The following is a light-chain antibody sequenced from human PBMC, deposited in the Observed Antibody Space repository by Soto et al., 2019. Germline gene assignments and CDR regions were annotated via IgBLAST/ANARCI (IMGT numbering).Light chain of an antibody. CDR3: QQYNNWPPELT. CDR2: GAS. CDR1: QSVSSN. V-gene: IGKV3-15*01. J-gene: IGKJ4*01. Sequence: EIVMTQSPATLSVSPGDKATLSCRASQSVSSNLAWYQQKPGQAPRLLIYGASTRATGIPARFSGSGSGTEFTLTISSLQSEDFAVYYCQQYNNWPPELTFGGGTKVDIK.